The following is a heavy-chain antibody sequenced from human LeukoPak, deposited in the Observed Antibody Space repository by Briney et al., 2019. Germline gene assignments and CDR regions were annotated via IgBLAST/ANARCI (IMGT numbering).Heavy chain of an antibody. J-gene: IGHJ1*01. V-gene: IGHV4-38-2*01. D-gene: IGHD3-10*01. CDR2: VSPSGST. CDR3: ASYFGGWHLQQ. CDR1: GYSITNGYY. Sequence: PWETLSLTCAVSGYSITNGYYWGWLRHSPGKLLEWLGSVSPSGSTHSNPSLKSRLTISIDKSKNQLSLQLGCVTAADTAVYYCASYFGGWHLQQWGQGTLVSVFS.